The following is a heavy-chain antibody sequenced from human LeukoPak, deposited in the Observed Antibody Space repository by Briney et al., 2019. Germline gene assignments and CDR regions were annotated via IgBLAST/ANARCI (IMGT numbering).Heavy chain of an antibody. CDR2: INPSGGST. J-gene: IGHJ4*02. Sequence: ASVKVSCKASGYTSTSYFMHWVRQAPGQGLEWMGIINPSGGSTSYVQKFQGRVTMTRDTSTSTVYMELSSLRSEDTAVYYCARWDCDSSGYDYWGQGTLVTVSS. D-gene: IGHD3-22*01. CDR3: ARWDCDSSGYDY. V-gene: IGHV1-46*01. CDR1: GYTSTSYF.